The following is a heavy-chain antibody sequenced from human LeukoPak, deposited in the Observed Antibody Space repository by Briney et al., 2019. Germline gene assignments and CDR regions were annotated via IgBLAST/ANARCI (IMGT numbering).Heavy chain of an antibody. V-gene: IGHV1-24*01. CDR3: ATVITISRFDP. D-gene: IGHD3-3*01. CDR2: FDPEDGKT. CDR1: GYTFTSYY. J-gene: IGHJ5*02. Sequence: GASVKVSCKASGYTFTSYYMHWVRQAPGQGLEWMGGFDPEDGKTIYAQKFQGRVTMTEDTSTDTAYMELSSLRPEDTAMYYCATVITISRFDPWGQGTLVTVSS.